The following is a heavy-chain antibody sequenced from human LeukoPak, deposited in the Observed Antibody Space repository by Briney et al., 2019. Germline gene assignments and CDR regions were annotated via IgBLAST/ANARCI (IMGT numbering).Heavy chain of an antibody. D-gene: IGHD3-22*01. CDR2: ISYDGSNK. J-gene: IGHJ4*02. CDR3: ARDGHYYDSSGYYSLDY. V-gene: IGHV3-30*04. Sequence: GRSLRLSCAASGFIFSSYAMHWVRQAPGKGLEWVAVISYDGSNKYYADSVKGRFTISRDNSKNTLYLQMNSLRAEDTAVYYCARDGHYYDSSGYYSLDYWGQGTLVTVSS. CDR1: GFIFSSYA.